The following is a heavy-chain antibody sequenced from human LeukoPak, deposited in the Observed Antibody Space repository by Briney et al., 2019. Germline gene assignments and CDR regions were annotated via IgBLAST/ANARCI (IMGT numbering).Heavy chain of an antibody. CDR1: GFNFSIYS. V-gene: IGHV3-21*01. CDR3: ARGGYSSSWYFPFDY. Sequence: KPGGSLRLSCAASGFNFSIYSMNWVRQAPGKGLEWVSSISSSSSYIYYADSVKGRFTISRDNAKNSLYLQMNSLRAEDTAVYYCARGGYSSSWYFPFDYWGQGTLVTVSS. D-gene: IGHD6-13*01. J-gene: IGHJ4*02. CDR2: ISSSSSYI.